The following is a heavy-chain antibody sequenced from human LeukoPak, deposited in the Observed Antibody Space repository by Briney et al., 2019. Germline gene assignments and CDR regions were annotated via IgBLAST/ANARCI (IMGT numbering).Heavy chain of an antibody. CDR2: ISAYNGNT. CDR1: GYTFSRYG. CDR3: ARDPLPTYYYGSGSYPDYFDY. J-gene: IGHJ4*02. D-gene: IGHD3-10*01. V-gene: IGHV1-18*04. Sequence: GASVKVSCKASGYTFSRYGISWLRQAPGQGLEWMGWISAYNGNTNYAQKFQGRVTMTTETSTSTAYMELRSLRSDDTAVYYCARDPLPTYYYGSGSYPDYFDYWGQGTLVTVSS.